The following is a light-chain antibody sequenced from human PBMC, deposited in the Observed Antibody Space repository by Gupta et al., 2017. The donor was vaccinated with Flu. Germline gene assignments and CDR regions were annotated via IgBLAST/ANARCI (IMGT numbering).Light chain of an antibody. J-gene: IGKJ1*01. CDR3: HQDGSSPRT. V-gene: IGKV3-20*01. Sequence: ESVLTQSPDTLSFSPGERAKLSCRASQSISSHYLAWYQQKPGQAPSLLIYHASSRATGLPDRFSGSGSGTDFTLTISRLEPEDFAVYYCHQDGSSPRTFGQGTKVEIK. CDR2: HAS. CDR1: QSISSHY.